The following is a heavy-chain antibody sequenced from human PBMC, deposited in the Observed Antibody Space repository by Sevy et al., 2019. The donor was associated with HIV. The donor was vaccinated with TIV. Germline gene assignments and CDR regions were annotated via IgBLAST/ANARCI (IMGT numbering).Heavy chain of an antibody. J-gene: IGHJ5*02. D-gene: IGHD6-13*01. V-gene: IGHV3-48*01. CDR1: GFTFRSYW. Sequence: GGSLRLSCVASGFTFRSYWMHWVRQVPGKGLEWVSYISGSSTTIEHADSVKGRFSISRDNADNSVFLQMNRLRVEDTAVYYCARSLAAAENWFDPWGQGTLVTVSS. CDR3: ARSLAAAENWFDP. CDR2: ISGSSTTI.